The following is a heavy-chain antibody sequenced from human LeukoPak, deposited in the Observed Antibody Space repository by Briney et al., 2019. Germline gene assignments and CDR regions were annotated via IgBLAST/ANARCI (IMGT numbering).Heavy chain of an antibody. D-gene: IGHD3-22*01. CDR2: IKQDGSDK. V-gene: IGHV3-7*03. Sequence: PGGSLRLSCAASGFTFTSNCMSWGRQAPGKRLQWVANIKQDGSDKCYWDSVKGRFTISRENAKNTLYLQMTRMRAADTAVYFCAKRGVVIRVILVGFHKEAYYFDSWGQGALVTVSS. J-gene: IGHJ4*02. CDR1: GFTFTSNC. CDR3: AKRGVVIRVILVGFHKEAYYFDS.